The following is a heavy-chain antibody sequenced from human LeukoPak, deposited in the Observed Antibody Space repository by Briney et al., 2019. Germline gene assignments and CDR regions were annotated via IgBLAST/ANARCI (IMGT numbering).Heavy chain of an antibody. CDR3: ASDSSGYYYPYY. V-gene: IGHV4-59*08. Sequence: PSETLSLTCIVSGGSISRYYWSWIRQPPGKGLEWIGYTHHSGSTNYNPFLKSRVTISVHTSKNQFSLKLSSVTTADTAVYYCASDSSGYYYPYYWGQGTLVTVSS. CDR2: THHSGST. J-gene: IGHJ4*02. D-gene: IGHD3-22*01. CDR1: GGSISRYY.